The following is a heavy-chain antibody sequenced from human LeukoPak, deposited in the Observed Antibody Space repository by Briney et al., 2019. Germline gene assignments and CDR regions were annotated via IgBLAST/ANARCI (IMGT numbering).Heavy chain of an antibody. CDR3: ARGPAMVQGVTFNWFDP. D-gene: IGHD3-10*01. CDR1: GYIFTSYG. V-gene: IGHV1-18*01. J-gene: IGHJ5*02. CDR2: ISAYNGNT. Sequence: ASVKVSCKASGYIFTSYGISWVRQAPGQGLEWMGWISAYNGNTNYVQKFQGRVTMTTDTSTSTAYMELRSLRSDDTAVYYCARGPAMVQGVTFNWFDPWGQGTLVTVSS.